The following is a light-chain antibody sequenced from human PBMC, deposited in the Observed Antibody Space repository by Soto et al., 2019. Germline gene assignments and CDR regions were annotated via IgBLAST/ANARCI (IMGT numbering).Light chain of an antibody. V-gene: IGKV3-20*01. Sequence: EIALTQSPATLSLSPGERXXXXXXASQSVSSYLAWYQQTPGQGPRLLIYDASNRATGVSARFSGSGSGTDFTLTISRLEPEDFAVYYCQQYGSSQWTFGQGTKVDI. J-gene: IGKJ1*01. CDR2: DAS. CDR3: QQYGSSQWT. CDR1: QSVSSY.